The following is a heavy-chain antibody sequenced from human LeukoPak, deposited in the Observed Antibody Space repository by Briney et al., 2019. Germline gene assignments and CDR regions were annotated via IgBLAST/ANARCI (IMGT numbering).Heavy chain of an antibody. CDR1: GFAFGSEA. Sequence: GGSLRLSCAVSGFAFGSEAMSWVRQAPGKGLEWVSAISGSGGSTYYADSVKGRFTISRDNSKNTLYLQMNSLRAEDTAVYYCAKSTIFGVPYPSWGQGTLVTVSS. J-gene: IGHJ5*02. CDR2: ISGSGGST. CDR3: AKSTIFGVPYPS. V-gene: IGHV3-23*01. D-gene: IGHD3-3*01.